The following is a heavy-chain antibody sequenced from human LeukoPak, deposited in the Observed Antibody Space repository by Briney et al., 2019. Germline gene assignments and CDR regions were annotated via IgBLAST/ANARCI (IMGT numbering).Heavy chain of an antibody. Sequence: SGGSLRLSCAASGFTFYDYAMHCVRQAPRKGLEWVSLISCDGGSTSYADSVKGRFTISRDNSKNTLYLQMGSLRAEDMAVYYCARVRWSSGWYDYWGQGTLVTVSS. CDR3: ARVRWSSGWYDY. CDR1: GFTFYDYA. J-gene: IGHJ4*02. D-gene: IGHD6-19*01. V-gene: IGHV3-43D*03. CDR2: ISCDGGST.